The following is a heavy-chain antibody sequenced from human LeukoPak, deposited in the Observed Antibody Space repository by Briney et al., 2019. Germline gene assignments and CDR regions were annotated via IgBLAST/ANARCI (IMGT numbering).Heavy chain of an antibody. V-gene: IGHV3-49*04. CDR3: TRGIPPDIVVVPAAIPSVDAFDI. J-gene: IGHJ3*02. CDR2: IRSKAYGGTT. D-gene: IGHD2-2*01. CDR1: GFTFGDYA. Sequence: SGGSLRLSCTASGFTFGDYAMSWVRQAPGKGLEWVGFIRSKAYGGTTEYAASVKGRFTISRDDSKSIAYLQMNSLKTEDTAVYYCTRGIPPDIVVVPAAIPSVDAFDIWGQGTMVTVSS.